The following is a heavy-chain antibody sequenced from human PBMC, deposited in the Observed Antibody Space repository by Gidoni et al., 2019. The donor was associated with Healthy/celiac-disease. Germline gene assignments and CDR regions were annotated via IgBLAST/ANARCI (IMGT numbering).Heavy chain of an antibody. D-gene: IGHD2-21*02. Sequence: VQLAESGGGLVQSGRSLSLSRAASGFTFDAYALHWVRQAPGKGLEWVSGISWNSGSIGYADSVKGRFTISRDNAKNSLYLQMNSLRAEDTALYDCAKGVKLAYCGGDCYSGFDYWGQGTLVTVSS. CDR2: ISWNSGSI. CDR3: AKGVKLAYCGGDCYSGFDY. J-gene: IGHJ4*02. V-gene: IGHV3-9*01. CDR1: GFTFDAYA.